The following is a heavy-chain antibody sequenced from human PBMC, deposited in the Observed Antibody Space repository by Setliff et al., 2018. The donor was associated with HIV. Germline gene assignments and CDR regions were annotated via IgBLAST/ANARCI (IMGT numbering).Heavy chain of an antibody. D-gene: IGHD4-17*01. CDR2: IKQDGSEK. CDR1: GFTFSTYW. V-gene: IGHV3-7*01. J-gene: IGHJ2*01. Sequence: GGSLRLSCAASGFTFSTYWMSWVRQAPGKGLEWVANIKQDGSEKFYVDSVKGRFTISRDNAKNSLYLQMNSLRAEDTAVYYCARDPYPYFDYGDWYLDLWGRGTLVTVSS. CDR3: ARDPYPYFDYGDWYLDL.